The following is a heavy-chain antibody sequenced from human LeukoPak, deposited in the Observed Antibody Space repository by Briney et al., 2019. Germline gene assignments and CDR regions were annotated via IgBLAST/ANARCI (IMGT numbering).Heavy chain of an antibody. Sequence: SETLSLTCTVSGGSISSSSYYWGWIRQPPGKGLEWIGSIYYSGSTYYNPSLESRVTISVDTSKNQFSLKLSSVTAADTAVYYCARPSIDDAFDIWGQGTMVTVSS. J-gene: IGHJ3*02. CDR2: IYYSGST. D-gene: IGHD3-16*02. CDR3: ARPSIDDAFDI. CDR1: GGSISSSSYY. V-gene: IGHV4-39*01.